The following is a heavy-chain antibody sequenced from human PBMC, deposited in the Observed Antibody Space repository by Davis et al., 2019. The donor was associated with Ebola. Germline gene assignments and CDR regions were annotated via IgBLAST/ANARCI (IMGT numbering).Heavy chain of an antibody. Sequence: SLKISCAASGFTFDDYAMHWVRQAPGKGLEWVSGISWNSGSIGYADSVKGRFTISRDNAKNSLYLQMNSLRAEDTAVYYCARDSTAAAGILDYWGQGTLVTVSS. CDR2: ISWNSGSI. J-gene: IGHJ4*02. CDR1: GFTFDDYA. V-gene: IGHV3-9*01. D-gene: IGHD6-13*01. CDR3: ARDSTAAAGILDY.